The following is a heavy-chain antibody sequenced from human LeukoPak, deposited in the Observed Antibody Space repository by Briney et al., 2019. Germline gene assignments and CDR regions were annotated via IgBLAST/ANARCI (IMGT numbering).Heavy chain of an antibody. CDR1: GFTFSSYS. CDR3: ARDWGEGIEAHHDY. CDR2: ISSSSSYI. Sequence: PGGSLRLSCATSGFTFSSYSMNWVRQAPGKGLEWVSSISSSSSYIYYADSVKGRFTISRDNAKNSLYLQMNSLRAEDTAVYYCARDWGEGIEAHHDYWGQGTLVTVSS. J-gene: IGHJ4*02. V-gene: IGHV3-21*01. D-gene: IGHD6-13*01.